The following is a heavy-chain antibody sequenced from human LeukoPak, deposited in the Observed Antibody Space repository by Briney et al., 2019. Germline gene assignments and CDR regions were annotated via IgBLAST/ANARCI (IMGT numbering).Heavy chain of an antibody. J-gene: IGHJ6*03. CDR2: IGANGLST. CDR3: AKNGASSGYSAMDV. V-gene: IGHV3-23*01. CDR1: GFTFNSYG. Sequence: GGSLRLSCAASGFTFNSYGMNWVRQAPGKGLEWVSVIGANGLSTYYADSVKGRFTISRDNYKNTLYLQMNSLRVEDTALYYCAKNGASSGYSAMDVWGKGTTVTVSS. D-gene: IGHD3-22*01.